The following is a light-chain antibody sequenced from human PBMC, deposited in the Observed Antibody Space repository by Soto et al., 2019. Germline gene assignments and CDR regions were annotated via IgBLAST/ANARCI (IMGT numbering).Light chain of an antibody. CDR1: SSDIGGYDY. CDR3: TSYASSSTHVV. Sequence: QSALTQPASVSGSPGQSITLSCTGTSSDIGGYDYVSWYQRYPGKAPKLIIYDVNNRPSGVSNRFSGSKSGNTASLTISGLQAEDVADYYCTSYASSSTHVVFGGGTKLTVL. CDR2: DVN. J-gene: IGLJ2*01. V-gene: IGLV2-14*01.